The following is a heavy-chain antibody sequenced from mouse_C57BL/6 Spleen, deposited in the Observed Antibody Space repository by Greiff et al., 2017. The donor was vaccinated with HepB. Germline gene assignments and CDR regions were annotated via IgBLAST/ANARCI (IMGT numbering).Heavy chain of an antibody. CDR3: ARGDRYFDV. CDR1: GYTFTSYW. D-gene: IGHD3-3*01. CDR2: IHPNSGST. J-gene: IGHJ1*03. Sequence: QVHVKQSGAELVKPGASVKLSCKASGYTFTSYWMHWVKQRPGQGLEWIGMIHPNSGSTNYNEKFKSKATLTVDKSSSTAYMQLSSLTSEDSAVYYCARGDRYFDVWGTRTTVTVSS. V-gene: IGHV1-64*01.